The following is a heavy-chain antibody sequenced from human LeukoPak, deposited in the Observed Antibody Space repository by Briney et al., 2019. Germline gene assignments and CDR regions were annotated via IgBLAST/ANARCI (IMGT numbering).Heavy chain of an antibody. V-gene: IGHV3-21*01. CDR2: ISTSSTYI. Sequence: GGSLRLSCAAPGFTFSSYSMNWVRQAPGKGLEWVSSISTSSTYIYYADSVKGRFTISRDNAKNSLYLQMNSLRAEDTAVYYCARVFCSGGSCYNGIEYWGQGTLVTVS. CDR1: GFTFSSYS. D-gene: IGHD2-15*01. J-gene: IGHJ4*02. CDR3: ARVFCSGGSCYNGIEY.